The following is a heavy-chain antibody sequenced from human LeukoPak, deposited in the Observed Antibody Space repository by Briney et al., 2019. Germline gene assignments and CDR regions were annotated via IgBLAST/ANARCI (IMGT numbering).Heavy chain of an antibody. D-gene: IGHD6-6*01. J-gene: IGHJ3*02. CDR1: AYSFTSYD. CDR2: ISAYNGNT. V-gene: IGHV1-18*01. Sequence: ASVKVSCKASAYSFTSYDVNWVRQATGQGLEWVGWISAYNGNTNYAQKLQGRVTMTTDTSTSTAYMELRSLRSDDTAVYYCARDQGYSSSRAFDIWGQGTMVTVSS. CDR3: ARDQGYSSSRAFDI.